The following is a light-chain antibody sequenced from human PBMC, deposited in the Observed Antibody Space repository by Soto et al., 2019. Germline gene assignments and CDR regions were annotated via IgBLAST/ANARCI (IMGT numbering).Light chain of an antibody. CDR3: QQSYSISYT. Sequence: DLQMTQSPSSLSASVGDRVTITCRASQSISSYLNWYQQKRGKAPKLLIYAASSLQSRVPSRFSGSRSGTDFNLTIRRLQPEDYATYYCQQSYSISYTFGQGTKLEIK. CDR2: AAS. V-gene: IGKV1-39*01. CDR1: QSISSY. J-gene: IGKJ2*01.